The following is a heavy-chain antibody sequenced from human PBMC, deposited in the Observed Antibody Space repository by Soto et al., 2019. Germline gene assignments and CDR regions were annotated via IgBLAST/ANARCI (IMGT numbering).Heavy chain of an antibody. D-gene: IGHD3-9*01. CDR2: INHSGSN. CDR1: GGSFSTYY. V-gene: IGHV4-34*01. J-gene: IGHJ3*02. Sequence: QLQQWGAGLLKPSETLSLTCVVYGGSFSTYYYNWIRQSPGKGLEWIGEINHSGSNNYSPSLKSRVTMSLDTSKNQFSLKLTSVTAADTAVYYCARGGSNDWQVAFDIWGQGPMVTVAS. CDR3: ARGGSNDWQVAFDI.